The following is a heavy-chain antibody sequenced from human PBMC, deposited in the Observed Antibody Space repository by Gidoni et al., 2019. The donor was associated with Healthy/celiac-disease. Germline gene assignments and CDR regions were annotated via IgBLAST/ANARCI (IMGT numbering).Heavy chain of an antibody. CDR3: ARQGLGWFDP. J-gene: IGHJ5*02. Sequence: QVQLQESGPGLVKPSATLSLTCTVSGGSISSYYWSWIRQPPGKGLEWIGYIYYSGSTNYNPSLKSRVTISVDTSKNQFSLKLSSVTAADTAVYYCARQGLGWFDPWGQGTLVTVSS. CDR2: IYYSGST. CDR1: GGSISSYY. D-gene: IGHD7-27*01. V-gene: IGHV4-59*01.